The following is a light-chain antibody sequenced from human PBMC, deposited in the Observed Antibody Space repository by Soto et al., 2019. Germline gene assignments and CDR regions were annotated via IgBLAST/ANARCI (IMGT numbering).Light chain of an antibody. CDR3: QQRSNWPPLT. CDR1: QSVSSY. J-gene: IGKJ4*02. V-gene: IGKV3-11*01. CDR2: DAS. Sequence: EIVLTQSPATLSLSPGERATLSCRASQSVSSYLAWYQQKPGQAPRLLIYDASNRATGIPARFSGSGSGTDFTLTISSLEPEDFAVYYFQQRSNWPPLTFGGGTKVEFK.